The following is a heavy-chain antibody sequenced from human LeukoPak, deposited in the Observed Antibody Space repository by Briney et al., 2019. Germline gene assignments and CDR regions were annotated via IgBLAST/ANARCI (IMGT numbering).Heavy chain of an antibody. J-gene: IGHJ3*01. CDR2: ISSSGGNT. V-gene: IGHV3-23*01. CDR1: GFTFSDSA. D-gene: IGHD3-16*02. CDR3: AKDIQLST. Sequence: GGSLRLSCAASGFTFSDSAMTWVRQVPGKGLEWVSLISSSGGNTYYADSVKGRSTISRDNSKNTLSLQMNSLRVEDTAIYYCAKDIQLSTWGLGTIVSVSS.